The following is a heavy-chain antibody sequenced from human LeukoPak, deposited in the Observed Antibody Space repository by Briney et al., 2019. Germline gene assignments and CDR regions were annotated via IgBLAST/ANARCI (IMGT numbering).Heavy chain of an antibody. V-gene: IGHV4-59*12. Sequence: SETLSLTCTVSGGSISSYYWSWIRQPPGKGLEWIGYIYYSGSTNYNPSLKSRVTISVDTSKNQFSLKLSSVTAADTAVYYCARDHYYDSNGSVGAFDIWGQGTMVTVSS. CDR1: GGSISSYY. CDR3: ARDHYYDSNGSVGAFDI. D-gene: IGHD3-22*01. J-gene: IGHJ3*02. CDR2: IYYSGST.